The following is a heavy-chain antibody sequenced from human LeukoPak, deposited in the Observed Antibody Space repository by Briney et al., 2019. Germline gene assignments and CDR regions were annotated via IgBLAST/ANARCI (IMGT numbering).Heavy chain of an antibody. CDR2: IWYDGSNK. CDR3: AKVLWGSGWYYFDY. J-gene: IGHJ4*02. Sequence: GGSLRLSCAASGFTFSSYGMHWVRQAPGKGLEWVTVIWYDGSNKYYADSVKGRFTISRDNSKNTLYLQMNSLRAEDTAVYYCAKVLWGSGWYYFDYWGQGTLVTVSS. CDR1: GFTFSSYG. D-gene: IGHD6-19*01. V-gene: IGHV3-33*06.